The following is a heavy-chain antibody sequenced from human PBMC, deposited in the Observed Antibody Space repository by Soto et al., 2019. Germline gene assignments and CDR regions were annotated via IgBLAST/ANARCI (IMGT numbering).Heavy chain of an antibody. D-gene: IGHD2-15*01. CDR1: GFSFSDSP. V-gene: IGHV3-73*01. CDR3: TRGYCSSGSCFQFDY. CDR2: ITSKASSYAT. J-gene: IGHJ4*02. Sequence: EVQLVESGGGLVQPGGSLKLSCAASGFSFSDSPIHWVRQASGKGLEWVGRITSKASSYATAYVASVKGRFTISRDDSKNTAYLQKNSLKTEDTAVYYCTRGYCSSGSCFQFDYWGQGTLVTVSS.